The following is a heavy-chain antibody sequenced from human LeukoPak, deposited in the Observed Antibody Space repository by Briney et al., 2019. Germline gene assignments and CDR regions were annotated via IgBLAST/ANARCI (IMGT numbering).Heavy chain of an antibody. CDR1: GYTFTGYY. J-gene: IGHJ6*03. Sequence: ASVKVSCKASGYTFTGYYMHWVRQAPGQGLEWMGWINPNSGGTNYAQKFQGRVTMTRDTSISTAYMELSSLRSEDTAVYYCARAEYSSGWYFSGYYYMDVWGKGTTVTVSS. CDR3: ARAEYSSGWYFSGYYYMDV. CDR2: INPNSGGT. D-gene: IGHD6-19*01. V-gene: IGHV1-2*02.